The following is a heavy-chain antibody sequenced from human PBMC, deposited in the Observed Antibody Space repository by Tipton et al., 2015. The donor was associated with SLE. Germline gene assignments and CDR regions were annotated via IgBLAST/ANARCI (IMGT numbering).Heavy chain of an antibody. CDR3: ARLGLGATHDY. J-gene: IGHJ4*02. V-gene: IGHV1-18*01. CDR1: GYTYSTHA. D-gene: IGHD1-26*01. CDR2: ISPYNGDT. Sequence: QLVQSGPEVKKPGASVKVSCKASGYTYSTHAITWVRQAPGQGLEWMGWISPYNGDTNYAQKFQGRVTLTTDTSASTAYMELKSLTSDDTAVYYCARLGLGATHDYWGQGTLVTVSS.